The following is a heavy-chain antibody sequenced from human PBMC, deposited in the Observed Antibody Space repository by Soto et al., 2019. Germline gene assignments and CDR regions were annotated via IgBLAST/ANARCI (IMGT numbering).Heavy chain of an antibody. J-gene: IGHJ6*02. V-gene: IGHV4-4*07. Sequence: QVQLQESGPGLVKPSETLSLTCTVSGGSISSYYWSWIRQPAGKGLEWIGRIYTSGSTNYNPSLKSRVTMSVDTSKTQFSLKLSSVTAADTAVYYCARVPTLTGPPDYYYGMDVWGQGTTVTVSS. CDR1: GGSISSYY. CDR3: ARVPTLTGPPDYYYGMDV. D-gene: IGHD3-9*01. CDR2: IYTSGST.